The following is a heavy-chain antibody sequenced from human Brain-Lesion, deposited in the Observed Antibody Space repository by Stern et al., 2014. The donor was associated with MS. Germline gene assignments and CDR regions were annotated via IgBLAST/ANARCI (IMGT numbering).Heavy chain of an antibody. CDR2: IFNSGST. J-gene: IGHJ6*02. Sequence: VQLVESGPGLVKPSQTLSLSCTVSGGSISSGGYYWSWIRQPAGKGLEWIGRIFNSGSTSYNPSLKSRVTISIETPKNQFSLRLNSMTAADTAVYYCARGRVVPGFQYYATDVWGQGTTVIVSS. CDR3: ARGRVVPGFQYYATDV. CDR1: GGSISSGGYY. V-gene: IGHV4-61*02. D-gene: IGHD2-2*01.